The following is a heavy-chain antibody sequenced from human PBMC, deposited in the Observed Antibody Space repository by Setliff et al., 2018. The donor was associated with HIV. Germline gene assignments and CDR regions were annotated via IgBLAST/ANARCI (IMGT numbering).Heavy chain of an antibody. D-gene: IGHD3-10*01. CDR2: ISGSSSYT. J-gene: IGHJ4*02. CDR3: SSHYGSGTSH. V-gene: IGHV3-11*03. Sequence: LRLSCAASGFTFSDYYMTWIRQAPGKGLEWVSYISGSSSYTNYADSVKGRFTISRDNAKNSLYLQMNSLRAEDTAVYYCSSHYGSGTSHWGQGTLVTVS. CDR1: GFTFSDYY.